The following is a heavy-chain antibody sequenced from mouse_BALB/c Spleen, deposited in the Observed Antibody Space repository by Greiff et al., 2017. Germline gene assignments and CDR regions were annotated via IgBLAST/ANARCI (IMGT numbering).Heavy chain of an antibody. CDR3: ARDHHRTGAMDY. CDR2: ISNLAYSI. V-gene: IGHV5-15*02. CDR1: GFTFSDYG. Sequence: EVKLMESGGGLVQPGGSRKLSCAASGFTFSDYGMAWVRQAPGKGPEWVAFISNLAYSIYYADTVTGRFTISRENAKNTLYLEMSSLRSEDTAMYYCARDHHRTGAMDYWGQGTSVTVSS. J-gene: IGHJ4*01. D-gene: IGHD2-14*01.